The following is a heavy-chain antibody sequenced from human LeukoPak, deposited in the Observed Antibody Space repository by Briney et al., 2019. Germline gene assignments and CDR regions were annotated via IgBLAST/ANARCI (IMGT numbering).Heavy chain of an antibody. CDR3: ARESGSDTFDY. Sequence: GGSLRLSCAASGFTFSSYEMNWVRQAPGKGLEWVSYISSSGSTIYYADSVKGRFTISRDNAKNSLYLQMNSLRAEDTAVYYCARESGSDTFDYWGQGTLVTVSS. D-gene: IGHD1-26*01. V-gene: IGHV3-48*03. CDR2: ISSSGSTI. J-gene: IGHJ4*02. CDR1: GFTFSSYE.